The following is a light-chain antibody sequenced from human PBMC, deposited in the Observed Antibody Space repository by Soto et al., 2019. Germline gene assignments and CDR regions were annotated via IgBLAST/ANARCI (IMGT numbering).Light chain of an antibody. CDR3: VAWDDSLNGYVV. CDR1: SSNIGSNT. CDR2: SNN. Sequence: QSLLTQPPSASGSPGQRVTISCSGSSSNIGSNTVNWYQQLPGTAPKLVIYSNNQRPSGVPDRFSGSKSGTSASLAISGLQSEDEADYYCVAWDDSLNGYVVFGGVTK. V-gene: IGLV1-44*01. J-gene: IGLJ2*01.